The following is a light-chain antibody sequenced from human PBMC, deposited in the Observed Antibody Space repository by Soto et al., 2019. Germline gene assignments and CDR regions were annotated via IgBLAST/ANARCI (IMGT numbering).Light chain of an antibody. CDR3: QSYDSSLSGYV. CDR2: GNS. Sequence: QSVLTQPPSVTGAPRQGGPISCTGSSSNIGAGYDVHWYQQLPGTAPKLLIYGNSNRPSGVPDRFSGSKSGTSASLAITGLQAEDEADYYCQSYDSSLSGYVFGTGTKVTXL. CDR1: SSNIGAGYD. V-gene: IGLV1-40*01. J-gene: IGLJ1*01.